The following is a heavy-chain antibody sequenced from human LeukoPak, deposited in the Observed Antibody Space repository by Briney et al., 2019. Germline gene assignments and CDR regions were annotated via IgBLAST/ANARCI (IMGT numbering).Heavy chain of an antibody. V-gene: IGHV3-11*06. CDR2: ISSSSSYT. CDR3: ARGPSSSGFDY. CDR1: GFTFSDYY. D-gene: IGHD6-13*01. Sequence: SGFTFSDYYMSWIRQAPGKXLEXVSYISSSSSYTNYADSVKGRFTISRDNAKNSLYLQMNSLRAEDTAVYYCARGPSSSGFDYWGQGTLVTVSS. J-gene: IGHJ4*02.